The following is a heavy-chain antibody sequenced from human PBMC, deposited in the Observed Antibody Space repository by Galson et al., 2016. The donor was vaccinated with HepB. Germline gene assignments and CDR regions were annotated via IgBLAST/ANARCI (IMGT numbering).Heavy chain of an antibody. CDR3: ARGGLGNNYAYGMDV. Sequence: SLRLSCAASGLSFSPYAVSWVRQAPGQGLEWVSAINRTATITKYAESVKGRFIISSDNSNNTMYLQVNSLRAEDTAVYYCARGGLGNNYAYGMDVWGHGTTVTVSS. CDR1: GLSFSPYA. V-gene: IGHV3-23*01. J-gene: IGHJ6*02. CDR2: INRTATIT. D-gene: IGHD3/OR15-3a*01.